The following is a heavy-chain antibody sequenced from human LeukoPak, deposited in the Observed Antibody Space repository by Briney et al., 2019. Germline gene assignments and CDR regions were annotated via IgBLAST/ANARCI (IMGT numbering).Heavy chain of an antibody. V-gene: IGHV3-30*18. CDR2: ISYDGSNK. CDR1: GFSVSNNH. J-gene: IGHJ4*02. D-gene: IGHD3-22*01. CDR3: AKVVSYYYDSSGYYLDY. Sequence: GGSLRLSCAASGFSVSNNHMNWVRQAPGKGLEWVAVISYDGSNKYYADSVKGRFTISRDNSENTLYLQMNSLRAEDTAVYYCAKVVSYYYDSSGYYLDYWGQGTLVTVSS.